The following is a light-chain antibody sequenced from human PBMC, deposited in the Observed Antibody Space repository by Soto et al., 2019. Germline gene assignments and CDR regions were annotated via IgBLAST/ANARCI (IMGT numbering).Light chain of an antibody. J-gene: IGKJ2*01. CDR2: SAS. CDR3: QQTFRTPHT. CDR1: QTISSY. Sequence: DIQMTQSPASLSASVGERVTITCRASQTISSYLNWYQQKPGAAPKLLIYSASTLQTGVPSRVSGSGFGTDYTLTISSLPPADFAIYYCQQTFRTPHTFGQGTKVDI. V-gene: IGKV1-39*01.